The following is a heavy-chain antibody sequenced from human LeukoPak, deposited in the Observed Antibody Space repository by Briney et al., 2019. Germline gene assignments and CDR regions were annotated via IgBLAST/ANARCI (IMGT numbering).Heavy chain of an antibody. Sequence: GWSLRLSCAASGFTFDDYAMHWVRQAPGKGLEWVSLISGDGGSTYYADSVKGRFTISRDNSKNSLYLQMNSLRTEDTALYYCAKDGRWLQWGYFDYWGQGTLVTVSS. J-gene: IGHJ4*02. CDR2: ISGDGGST. V-gene: IGHV3-43*02. D-gene: IGHD5-24*01. CDR1: GFTFDDYA. CDR3: AKDGRWLQWGYFDY.